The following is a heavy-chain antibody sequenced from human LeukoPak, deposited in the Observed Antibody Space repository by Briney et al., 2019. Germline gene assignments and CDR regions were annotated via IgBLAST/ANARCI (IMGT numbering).Heavy chain of an antibody. D-gene: IGHD6-6*01. V-gene: IGHV3-7*01. CDR1: GFTFSSYW. CDR2: IKQDGSEK. CDR3: ARAEYSSPFYYYYYMDV. J-gene: IGHJ6*03. Sequence: GGSLRLSCAASGFTFSSYWMSWVRQAPGKGLEWVANIKQDGSEKYYVDSVKGRFTISRDNAKNSLYLQMNSLRAEDTAVYYCARAEYSSPFYYYYYMDVWGKGTTVTVSS.